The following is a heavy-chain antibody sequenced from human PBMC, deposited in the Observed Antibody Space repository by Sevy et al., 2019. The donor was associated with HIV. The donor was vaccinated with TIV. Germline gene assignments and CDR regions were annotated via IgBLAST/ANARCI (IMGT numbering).Heavy chain of an antibody. Sequence: GGSLRLSCAASGFTFSSYGMHWVRQAPGKGLEWVAVISYDGSNKYYADSVKGRFTLSRDNSKNTLYLQMNSLRAEDTAEYYCAIDPRSDGYIGVDYWGQGTLVTVSS. D-gene: IGHD2-15*01. J-gene: IGHJ4*02. CDR3: AIDPRSDGYIGVDY. CDR1: GFTFSSYG. CDR2: ISYDGSNK. V-gene: IGHV3-30*03.